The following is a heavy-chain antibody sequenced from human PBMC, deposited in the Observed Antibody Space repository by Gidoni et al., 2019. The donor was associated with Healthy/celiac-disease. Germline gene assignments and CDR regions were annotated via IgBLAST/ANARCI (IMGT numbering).Heavy chain of an antibody. D-gene: IGHD3-10*01. CDR2: IYYSGST. CDR1: GGSISSGDYY. CDR3: ARGIRDYGSGTEGIYYFDY. Sequence: QVQLQESGPGLVKPSQTLSLTCTVSGGSISSGDYYWSWIRQPPGKGLEWIGYIYYSGSTYYNPSLKSRVTISVDTSKNQFSLKLSSVTAADTAVYYCARGIRDYGSGTEGIYYFDYWGQGTLVTVSS. V-gene: IGHV4-30-4*01. J-gene: IGHJ4*02.